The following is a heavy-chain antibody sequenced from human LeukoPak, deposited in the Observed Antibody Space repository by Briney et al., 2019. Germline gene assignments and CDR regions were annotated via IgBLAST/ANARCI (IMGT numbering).Heavy chain of an antibody. Sequence: SETLSLTCAVSGASITSVGYSWSWIRQPPGKGLEWIGYIYYSGRTYYNPSLKSRATISLDTYKNQFSLKLSSVTAADTAVYYCARDRNYYGSGSYYSKYHYYYMDVWGKGTTVTVSS. CDR3: ARDRNYYGSGSYYSKYHYYYMDV. V-gene: IGHV4-30-4*07. J-gene: IGHJ6*03. CDR2: IYYSGRT. CDR1: GASITSVGYS. D-gene: IGHD3-10*01.